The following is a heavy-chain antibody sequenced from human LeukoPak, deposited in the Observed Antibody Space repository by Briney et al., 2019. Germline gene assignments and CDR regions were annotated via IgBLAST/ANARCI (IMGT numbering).Heavy chain of an antibody. Sequence: SVKVSCEASGGTFSSYAISWVRQAPGQGLEWMGGIIPIFGTANYAQKFQGRVTITADKSTSTAYMELSSLRSEDTAVYYCARGNTTRGGDYGMGVWGKGTTVTVSS. V-gene: IGHV1-69*06. CDR3: ARGNTTRGGDYGMGV. J-gene: IGHJ6*04. D-gene: IGHD3-16*01. CDR2: IIPIFGTA. CDR1: GGTFSSYA.